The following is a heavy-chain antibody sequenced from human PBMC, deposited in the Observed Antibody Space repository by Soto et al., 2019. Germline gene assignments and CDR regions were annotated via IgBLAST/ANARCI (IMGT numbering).Heavy chain of an antibody. Sequence: QLQLQESGPGLVKPSETLSLTCTVSGGSISSSSYYWGWIRQPPGKGLEWIGSIYYSGSTYYNPSLKSRVTISVDTSKNQFSLKLSSVTAADTAVYYCARLIAREVTTIDYWGQGTLVTVSS. CDR2: IYYSGST. V-gene: IGHV4-39*01. CDR1: GGSISSSSYY. D-gene: IGHD4-17*01. CDR3: ARLIAREVTTIDY. J-gene: IGHJ4*02.